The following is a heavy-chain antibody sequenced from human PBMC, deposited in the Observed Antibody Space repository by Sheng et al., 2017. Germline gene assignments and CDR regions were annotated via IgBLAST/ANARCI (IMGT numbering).Heavy chain of an antibody. V-gene: IGHV4-39*07. J-gene: IGHJ4*02. D-gene: IGHD3-9*01. Sequence: QLQLQESGPGLVKPSETLSLDLHCLVVAPSAVVVTTGAGSASPQGRGWSGIGSIYYSGSTYYNPSLKSRVTISVDTSKNQFSLKLSSVTAADTAVYYCARDQSSFDWLLSLYYFDYVGPGEPWSPSP. CDR1: VAPSAVVVTT. CDR3: ARDQSSFDWLLSLYYFDY. CDR2: IYYSGST.